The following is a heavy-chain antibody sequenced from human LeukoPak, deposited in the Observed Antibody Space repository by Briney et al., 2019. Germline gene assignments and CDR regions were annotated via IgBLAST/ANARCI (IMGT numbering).Heavy chain of an antibody. CDR1: GVSISPYY. V-gene: IGHV4-59*01. D-gene: IGHD2-21*02. CDR2: VYYTGST. CDR3: TREVGSFYPGDRRFDT. J-gene: IGHJ5*02. Sequence: SETLSLTCAVSGVSISPYYWSWIRQPPGKGLEWIGNVYYTGSTNYNPSLKSRITISVETSKNQFSLKLVSVTAADTALYFCTREVGSFYPGDRRFDTWGQGTLVTVSS.